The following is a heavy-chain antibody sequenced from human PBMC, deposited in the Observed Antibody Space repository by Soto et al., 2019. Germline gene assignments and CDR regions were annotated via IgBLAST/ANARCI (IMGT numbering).Heavy chain of an antibody. J-gene: IGHJ4*02. Sequence: GGSLRLSCAGSGFTFSSYAMHWVRQAPGKRLKWVAVISFDRNNEYYADSVKGRFTVSRDNAKNSLYLQLNSLRDEDTSLYYCARDGSYDISGLDFDYWGQGTLVTVSS. CDR1: GFTFSSYA. CDR3: ARDGSYDISGLDFDY. CDR2: ISFDRNNE. V-gene: IGHV3-30-3*01. D-gene: IGHD3-22*01.